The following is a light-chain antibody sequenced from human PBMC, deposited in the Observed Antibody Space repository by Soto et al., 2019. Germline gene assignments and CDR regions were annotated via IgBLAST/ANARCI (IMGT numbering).Light chain of an antibody. Sequence: EIVMTQSPATLSLSPGERATLSCRASQSVSSNLAWYQQKPGQAPRLLIYGASTRATGIPARFSGSGSGTEFTLTISSLQAEDFAVYDCQQYNNCPPHTFGEGTKLEIK. CDR3: QQYNNCPPHT. CDR2: GAS. J-gene: IGKJ2*01. CDR1: QSVSSN. V-gene: IGKV3-15*01.